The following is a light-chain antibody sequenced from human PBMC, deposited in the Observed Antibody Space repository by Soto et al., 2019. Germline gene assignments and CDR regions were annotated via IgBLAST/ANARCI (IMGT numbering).Light chain of an antibody. J-gene: IGKJ5*01. CDR2: AAS. CDR1: QGISNH. Sequence: IPMTQSPSSLSASVGDRVTITCRASQGISNHLNWYLQKPGKAPKLLIYAASSLQSGVPSRFSGSGSGTDFTLTISSLQPEDSATYYCQQSYNTPNFGQGTRLEIK. CDR3: QQSYNTPN. V-gene: IGKV1-39*01.